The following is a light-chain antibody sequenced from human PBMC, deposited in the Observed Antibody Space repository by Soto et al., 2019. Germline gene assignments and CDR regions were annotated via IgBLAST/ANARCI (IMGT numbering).Light chain of an antibody. CDR3: QQRSNWPPIT. V-gene: IGKV3-11*01. CDR1: QSVNSS. J-gene: IGKJ5*01. Sequence: IGVTKSPATLSLCTGESATLSCRASQSVNSSLAWYQQRPGQAPRLLIYAASTRATGIPARFSGSGSGTDFTLTISSLDPADAAVYYCQQRSNWPPITFGQGTRLEIK. CDR2: AAS.